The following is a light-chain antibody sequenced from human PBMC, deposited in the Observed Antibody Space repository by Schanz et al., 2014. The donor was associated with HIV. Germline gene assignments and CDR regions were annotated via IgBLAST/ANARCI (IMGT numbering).Light chain of an antibody. Sequence: QSALTQPASVSGSPGQSITISCTGTSSDVGGYNYVSWYQQHPGKAPKLMIYEDSKRPSGVPDRFSGSKSDSSASLTITGPQPEDEADYYCQSFDGSRGGVLFGGGPKLT. V-gene: IGLV2-8*01. CDR2: EDS. CDR3: QSFDGSRGGVL. CDR1: SSDVGGYNY. J-gene: IGLJ3*02.